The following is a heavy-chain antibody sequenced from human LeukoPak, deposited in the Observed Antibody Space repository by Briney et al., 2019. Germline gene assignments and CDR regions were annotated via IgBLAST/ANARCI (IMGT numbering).Heavy chain of an antibody. D-gene: IGHD3-3*01. CDR2: IYYTGSI. CDR1: GDSISSSGYY. Sequence: SETLSLTCTVSGDSISSSGYYWEWIRQPPGKGLEWIANIYYTGSIYYNPFLTSRVAMSVDTSKNQFSLNVNSVTAADTAVYFCARHRRADFRPGGPIDYWGQGILVTVSS. CDR3: ARHRRADFRPGGPIDY. V-gene: IGHV4-39*01. J-gene: IGHJ4*02.